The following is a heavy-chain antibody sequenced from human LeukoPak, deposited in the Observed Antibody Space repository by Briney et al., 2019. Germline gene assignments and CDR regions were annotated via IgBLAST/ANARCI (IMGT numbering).Heavy chain of an antibody. V-gene: IGHV3-23*01. CDR1: GFTFSSYA. J-gene: IGHJ6*03. D-gene: IGHD2-2*01. Sequence: GGSLRLSCAASGFTFSSYAMSWVRQAPGKGLEWVSAISGSGGSTYYADSVKGRFTISRDNAKNSLYLQMNSLRAEDTAVYYCAREDKDIVVVPAAAVYGYYYMDVWGKGTTVTISS. CDR2: ISGSGGST. CDR3: AREDKDIVVVPAAAVYGYYYMDV.